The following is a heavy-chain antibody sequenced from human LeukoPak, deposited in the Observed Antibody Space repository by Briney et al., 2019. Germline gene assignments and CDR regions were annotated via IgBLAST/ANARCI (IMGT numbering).Heavy chain of an antibody. J-gene: IGHJ5*02. CDR3: ARVVVSAGGVLDP. D-gene: IGHD1-26*01. Sequence: SETLSLTCTVSGGSISSYYWSWIRQPPGKGLEWIGYIYYSGSTNYNPSLKSRVTISVDTSKNQFSLKLSSVTAADTAVYYCARVVVSAGGVLDPWGQGTLVTVSS. CDR1: GGSISSYY. CDR2: IYYSGST. V-gene: IGHV4-59*01.